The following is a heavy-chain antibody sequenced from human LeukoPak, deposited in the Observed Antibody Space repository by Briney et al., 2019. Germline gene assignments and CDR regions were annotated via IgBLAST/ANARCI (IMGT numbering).Heavy chain of an antibody. CDR1: GGSISSSHYY. J-gene: IGHJ6*03. V-gene: IGHV4-39*01. Sequence: SETLSLTCTVSGGSISSSHYYWGWIRQSPGKGLEWIGSIYYSGTTYYNPSLESRVTISDDASKNRFSLMLTSLTAADTAVYYCARQSSDYYYYYIDVWGEGTTVIVSS. CDR2: IYYSGTT. CDR3: ARQSSDYYYYYIDV.